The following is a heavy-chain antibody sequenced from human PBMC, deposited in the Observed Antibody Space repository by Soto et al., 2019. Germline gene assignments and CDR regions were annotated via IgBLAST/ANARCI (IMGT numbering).Heavy chain of an antibody. Sequence: ASETLSLTCTVSGGSIRSGDYYWTWIRQTPGKGLEWIGCIYYSGITHYKSSPESRVTIWVDTSKNHFSLILNSVTAADTAVYYSARPLRPRPGSDAFSRCGRGTMVA. D-gene: IGHD6-6*01. J-gene: IGHJ3*02. CDR1: GGSIRSGDYY. CDR2: IYYSGIT. V-gene: IGHV4-30-4*02. CDR3: ARPLRPRPGSDAFSR.